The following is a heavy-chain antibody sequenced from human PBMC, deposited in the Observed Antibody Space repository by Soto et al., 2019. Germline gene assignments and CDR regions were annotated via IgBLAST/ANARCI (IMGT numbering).Heavy chain of an antibody. CDR3: ARARDPFLWFGEGLRYRYYYYGMDV. Sequence: QVQLVQSGAEVKKPGSSVKVSCKASGGTFSSYAISWVRQAPGQGLEWMGGIIPIFGTANYAQKFQGRVTISADESTSTAYMALSSLRSEDTAVYYCARARDPFLWFGEGLRYRYYYYGMDVWGQGTTVTVSS. J-gene: IGHJ6*02. CDR2: IIPIFGTA. CDR1: GGTFSSYA. D-gene: IGHD3-10*01. V-gene: IGHV1-69*01.